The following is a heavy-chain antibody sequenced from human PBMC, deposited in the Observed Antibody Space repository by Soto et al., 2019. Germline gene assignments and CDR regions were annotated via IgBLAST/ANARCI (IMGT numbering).Heavy chain of an antibody. Sequence: PSETLSLTCTVSGGSISSYYWSWIRQPPGKGLEWIGYIYYSGSTNYNPSLKSRVTISVDTSKNQFSLKLSSVTAADTAVYYCARGLEYYYDSSGYHQPSPPDYWGQGTLVTVSS. V-gene: IGHV4-59*01. CDR3: ARGLEYYYDSSGYHQPSPPDY. CDR2: IYYSGST. D-gene: IGHD3-22*01. CDR1: GGSISSYY. J-gene: IGHJ4*02.